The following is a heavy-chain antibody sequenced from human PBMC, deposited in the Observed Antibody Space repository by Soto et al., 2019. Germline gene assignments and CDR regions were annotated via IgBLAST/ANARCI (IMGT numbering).Heavy chain of an antibody. J-gene: IGHJ6*02. Sequence: PGGCLRLSCAASVFTFDNYAMIWVRQAQGKGLEWVSTITNMDSRTYYLGSVQGRFTISRDNSERTLYLQMNSLRAEDTAIYYCARRTPGTTLTFYAMDVWGQGTSVTVSS. D-gene: IGHD1-7*01. CDR3: ARRTPGTTLTFYAMDV. CDR2: ITNMDSRT. CDR1: VFTFDNYA. V-gene: IGHV3-23*05.